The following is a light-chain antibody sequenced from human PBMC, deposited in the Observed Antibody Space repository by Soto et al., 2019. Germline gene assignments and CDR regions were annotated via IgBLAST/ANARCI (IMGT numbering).Light chain of an antibody. CDR3: QSYDSSLSGWV. V-gene: IGLV1-40*01. CDR1: SSNIGAGYV. J-gene: IGLJ3*02. Sequence: QSVLTQPPSVSGAPGQRVTISGTGSSSNIGAGYVVHWYQQLPGTAPKLLIYGNSNRPSGVPERFSGSKSGTSASLAITGLQDEDEADYYCQSYDSSLSGWVFGGGTKLTVL. CDR2: GNS.